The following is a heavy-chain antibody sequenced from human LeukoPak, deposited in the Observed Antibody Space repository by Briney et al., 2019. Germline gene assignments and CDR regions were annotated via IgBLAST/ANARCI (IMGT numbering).Heavy chain of an antibody. J-gene: IGHJ1*01. CDR3: ARGPYGDGFQH. V-gene: IGHV3-9*01. CDR1: GFTFDDYA. Sequence: GGSLRLSCAASGFTFDDYAMHWVRQAPGKGLEWVSGISWNSGSIGYADSVKGRFTISRDNAKNTLYLQMNSLRAEDTAVYYCARGPYGDGFQHWGQGTLVTVSS. CDR2: ISWNSGSI. D-gene: IGHD3-10*01.